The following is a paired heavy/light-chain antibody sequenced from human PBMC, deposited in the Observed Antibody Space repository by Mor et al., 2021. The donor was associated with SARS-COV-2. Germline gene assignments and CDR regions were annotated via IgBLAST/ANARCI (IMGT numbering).Heavy chain of an antibody. CDR3: ARDRRTMATGYYHGLDV. CDR2: INEDGSGK. D-gene: IGHD5-12*01. CDR1: GFTFSGYW. J-gene: IGHJ6*02. Sequence: EAQLVESGGDSAQPGGSLRLSCIVSGFTFSGYWMSWVRQAPGKGLEWVANINEDGSGKHYVDSVKGRFTVSRDNAKNAVFLQMNSLRVEDTAVYYCARDRRTMATGYYHGLDVWGQGTTVIVSS. V-gene: IGHV3-7*03.
Light chain of an antibody. J-gene: IGLJ3*02. CDR3: NSRDSSDKPDLV. Sequence: SSELTQDPAVSVALGQTVKITCHGDSLTNFYASWYQQKPGQAPLLVIYGKNSRPSGIPDRFSGSNSGNTASLTITGAQADDEADYYCNSRDSSDKPDLVFGGGTKLTVL. CDR2: GKN. CDR1: SLTNFY. V-gene: IGLV3-19*01.